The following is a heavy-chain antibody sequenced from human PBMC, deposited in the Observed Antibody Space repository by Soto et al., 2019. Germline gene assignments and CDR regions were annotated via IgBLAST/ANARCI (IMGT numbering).Heavy chain of an antibody. CDR2: ISNSGSST. J-gene: IGHJ4*02. D-gene: IGHD2-2*01. V-gene: IGHV3-23*05. CDR3: ARADLLWDSFDL. CDR1: GFPFRNFA. Sequence: GGSLRLSCAASGFPFRNFAMAWVRQAPGKGLEWVSIISNSGSSTYHGDSVMGRFTTSRDNSKGTLSLHMRGVRIDDTAVYFCARADLLWDSFDLWGQGTLVTVSS.